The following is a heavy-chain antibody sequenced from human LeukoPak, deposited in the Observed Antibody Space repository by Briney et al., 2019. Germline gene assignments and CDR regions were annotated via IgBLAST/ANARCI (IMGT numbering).Heavy chain of an antibody. CDR2: INPNSGDT. V-gene: IGHV1-2*02. Sequence: ASVKVSCKASGYSFTDCYVHWVRQAPGQGLEWMGCINPNSGDTNYAQKFQGRVTMTRDTSITTAYMELSRLSPDDTAMYYCARVPDYGGKDLDYWGQGTLVTVSS. D-gene: IGHD4-23*01. CDR3: ARVPDYGGKDLDY. J-gene: IGHJ4*02. CDR1: GYSFTDCY.